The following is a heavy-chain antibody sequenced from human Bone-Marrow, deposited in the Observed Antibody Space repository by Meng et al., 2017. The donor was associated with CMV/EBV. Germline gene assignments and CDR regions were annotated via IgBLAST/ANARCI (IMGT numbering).Heavy chain of an antibody. D-gene: IGHD2-2*01. Sequence: SETLSLTCTVSGYSISSGYYWGWIRQPPGKGLEWIGSIYHSGSTYYNPSLKSRVTISVDTSKNQFSLKLSSVTAADTAVYYCASGGFVVVPAAMYWFDPWGQGNLVPVSS. J-gene: IGHJ5*02. CDR3: ASGGFVVVPAAMYWFDP. CDR1: GYSISSGYY. V-gene: IGHV4-38-2*02. CDR2: IYHSGST.